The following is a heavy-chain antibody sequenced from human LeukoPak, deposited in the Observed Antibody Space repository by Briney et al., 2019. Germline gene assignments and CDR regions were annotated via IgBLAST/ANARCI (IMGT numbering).Heavy chain of an antibody. CDR2: ISGSGGST. CDR3: ASYLYYDILTGLDI. Sequence: GGSLRLSCAASGFTVSSNYMSWVRQAPGKGLEWVSAISGSGGSTYYADSVKGRFTISRDNSKNTLYLQMNSLRAEDTAVYYCASYLYYDILTGLDIWGQGTMVTVSS. V-gene: IGHV3-23*01. J-gene: IGHJ3*02. D-gene: IGHD3-9*01. CDR1: GFTVSSNY.